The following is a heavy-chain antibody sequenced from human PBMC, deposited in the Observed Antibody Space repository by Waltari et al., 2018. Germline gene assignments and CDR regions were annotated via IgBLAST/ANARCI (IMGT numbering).Heavy chain of an antibody. CDR1: GDSLFTTSVA. CDR2: TYSRSQWRN. J-gene: IGHJ3*02. V-gene: IGHV6-1*01. CDR3: ARGKFTAFDI. Sequence: QVQLQQSGPGLVKPSQTLSLTCAVSGDSLFTTSVAWNWIRQSQSRGLEWLGRTYSRSQWRNDYALSVKCLITVNPDTSKNHFSLQLDSVTPDDTAVYYCARGKFTAFDILGQGTMVTVSS.